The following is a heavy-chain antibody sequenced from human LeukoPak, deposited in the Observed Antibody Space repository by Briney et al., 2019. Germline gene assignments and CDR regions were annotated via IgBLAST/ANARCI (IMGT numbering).Heavy chain of an antibody. V-gene: IGHV3-53*01. CDR3: ARRLYSSSWSSFDY. J-gene: IGHJ4*02. Sequence: PEGSLRLPCAASGFTVSSNYMSWVRQAPGKGLEWVSVIYSGGSTYYADSVKGRFTISRDNSKNTLYLQMNSLRAEDTAVYYCARRLYSSSWSSFDYWGQGTLVTVSS. CDR2: IYSGGST. D-gene: IGHD6-13*01. CDR1: GFTVSSNY.